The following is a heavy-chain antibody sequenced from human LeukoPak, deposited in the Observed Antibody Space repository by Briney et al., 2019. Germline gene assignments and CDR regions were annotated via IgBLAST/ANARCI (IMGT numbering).Heavy chain of an antibody. CDR1: GDSVSSNSAA. Sequence: SQTLSLTCAISGDSVSSNSAAWNWIRQSPSRGLEWLGRTYYRSKWYNDYAVSVKSRITINPDTSKNQFSLQLNSVTPEDTAVYYCARDSFTSGDLYDSSGYLGYWGQGTLVTVSS. V-gene: IGHV6-1*01. D-gene: IGHD3-22*01. CDR2: TYYRSKWYN. J-gene: IGHJ4*02. CDR3: ARDSFTSGDLYDSSGYLGY.